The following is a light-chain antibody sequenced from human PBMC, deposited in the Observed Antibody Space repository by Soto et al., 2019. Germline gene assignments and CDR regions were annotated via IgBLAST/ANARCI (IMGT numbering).Light chain of an antibody. J-gene: IGLJ1*01. CDR1: GSDVGGFYY. Sequence: QSALTQPPSASGSPGQSVTISCTGTGSDVGGFYYVSWYQQYPGKAPKLMIYEVSKRPSGVPDRFSGSRSGNTASLTVSGLQADDEADYYCSSHAGNNSYVFGIGTKLTVL. V-gene: IGLV2-8*01. CDR2: EVS. CDR3: SSHAGNNSYV.